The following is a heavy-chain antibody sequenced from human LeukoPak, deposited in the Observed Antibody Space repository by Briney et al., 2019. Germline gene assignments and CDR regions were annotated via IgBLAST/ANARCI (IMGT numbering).Heavy chain of an antibody. CDR2: IDKKDKDYATAT. V-gene: IGHV3-73*01. J-gene: IGHJ5*02. CDR3: TRDSGTYNWFDP. D-gene: IGHD1-26*01. Sequence: PGGSLKLSCAASGFTFSGSAIHWVRQSSGKGLEWVVQIDKKDKDYATATAYAASVKGRFTISRDDSINTAYLQMKSLKTEDTALYYCTRDSGTYNWFDPWGQGTLVSVSS. CDR1: GFTFSGSA.